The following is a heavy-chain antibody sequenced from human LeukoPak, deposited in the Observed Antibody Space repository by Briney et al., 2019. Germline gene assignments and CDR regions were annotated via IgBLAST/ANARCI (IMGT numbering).Heavy chain of an antibody. CDR1: GGAISTYY. D-gene: IGHD6-19*01. Sequence: PSETLSLTCTVSGGAISTYYWSWIRQPPGKGLEWIGYIYYSGSTNYNPSLKSRVTISIDTSKNQFSLNLSSVTAADTAVYYCARSERYSSGWYFYFDYWGQGTLVTVSS. CDR2: IYYSGST. J-gene: IGHJ4*02. CDR3: ARSERYSSGWYFYFDY. V-gene: IGHV4-59*01.